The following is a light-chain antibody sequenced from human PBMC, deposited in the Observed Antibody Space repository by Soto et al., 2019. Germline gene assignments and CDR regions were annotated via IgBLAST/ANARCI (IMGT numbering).Light chain of an antibody. CDR3: SSYTSRSAFYV. CDR2: EVT. CDR1: SSDVGAYYF. Sequence: ALTQPVSVSGSPGQSITISCTGSSSDVGAYYFVSWYQHRPGKAPKLILYEVTTRPSGISSRFSGSKSDNTASLTISGLQTEDAADYYCSSYTSRSAFYVFGTGTKVTVL. J-gene: IGLJ1*01. V-gene: IGLV2-14*01.